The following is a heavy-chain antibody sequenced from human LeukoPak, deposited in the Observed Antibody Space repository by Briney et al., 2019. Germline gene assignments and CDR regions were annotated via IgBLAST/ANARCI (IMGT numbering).Heavy chain of an antibody. V-gene: IGHV1-46*01. CDR2: INPSGGST. D-gene: IGHD4-23*01. CDR3: ARGRSPYGGVYYFDY. CDR1: GYASTSYY. J-gene: IGHJ4*02. Sequence: SVSVSCKASGYASTSYYIHWVRQAPGQGLEWMGVINPSGGSTSYVQKFQGRVTMTRDTSTSTVYMELSSLRSEDTAVYYCARGRSPYGGVYYFDYWGQGTLVTVPS.